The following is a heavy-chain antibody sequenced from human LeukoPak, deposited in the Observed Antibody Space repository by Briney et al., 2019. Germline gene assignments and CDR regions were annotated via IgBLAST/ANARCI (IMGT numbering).Heavy chain of an antibody. CDR1: EFTFSTYA. CDR2: ISSSGGST. Sequence: GGSLRLSCAASEFTFSTYAMSWVRQAPGKGLEWVSTISSSGGSTYYADSVKGRFTISRDNSKNTLYLQMNSLRAEDTALYYCAKDPRMTTVTTGFFDYWGRGTLVTVSS. V-gene: IGHV3-23*01. J-gene: IGHJ4*02. CDR3: AKDPRMTTVTTGFFDY. D-gene: IGHD4-17*01.